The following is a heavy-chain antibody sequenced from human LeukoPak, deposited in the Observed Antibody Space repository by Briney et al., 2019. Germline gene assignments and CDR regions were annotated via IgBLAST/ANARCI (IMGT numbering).Heavy chain of an antibody. J-gene: IGHJ3*02. CDR1: GFTFSSYG. CDR3: AKDKGWCSGGSCYSGAFDI. Sequence: GGSLRLSCAASGFTFSSYGMHWVRQAPGKGLEWVAVISYGGSNKYYADSVKGRFTISRDNSKNTLYLQMNSLRAEDTAVYYCAKDKGWCSGGSCYSGAFDIWGQGTMVTVSS. D-gene: IGHD2-15*01. V-gene: IGHV3-30*18. CDR2: ISYGGSNK.